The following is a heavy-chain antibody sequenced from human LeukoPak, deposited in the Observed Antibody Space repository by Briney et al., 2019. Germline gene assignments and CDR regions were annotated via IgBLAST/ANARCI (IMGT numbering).Heavy chain of an antibody. CDR2: ISAYNGNT. V-gene: IGHV1-18*01. J-gene: IGHJ4*02. D-gene: IGHD2-8*01. CDR1: GYTFTSYG. Sequence: ASVKVSCKASGYTFTSYGISWVRQAPRQGLEWMGWISAYNGNTNYAQKLQGRVTMTTDTSTSTAYMELRSLRSDDTAVYYCARRCTNGVCYRGHDYWGQGTLVTVSS. CDR3: ARRCTNGVCYRGHDY.